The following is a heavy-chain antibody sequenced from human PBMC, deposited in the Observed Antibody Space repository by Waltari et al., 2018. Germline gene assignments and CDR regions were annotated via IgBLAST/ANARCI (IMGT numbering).Heavy chain of an antibody. CDR3: ARIPLYSSSWYGNWFDP. CDR2: LFSNDEK. D-gene: IGHD6-13*01. CDR1: GFSLSNARMG. V-gene: IGHV2-26*01. J-gene: IGHJ5*02. Sequence: QVTLKESGPVLVKPTETLTLTCTVPGFSLSNARMGVSWIRQPPGKALEWLAHLFSNDEKSYSTSLKSRLTISKDTSKSQVVLTMTNMDPVDTATYYCARIPLYSSSWYGNWFDPWGQGTLVTVSS.